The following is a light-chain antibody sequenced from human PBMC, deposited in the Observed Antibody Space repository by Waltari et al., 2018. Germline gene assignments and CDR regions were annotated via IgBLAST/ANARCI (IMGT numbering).Light chain of an antibody. CDR3: LQYNTKPWT. Sequence: DIQMTQSPSSLSASVGDRVTITCRAGQHISNYLSWYQQRPGKAPQRLIFSASSLESGVPSRFSGSGSGTEFTLIINTLQSDDFASYYCLQYNTKPWTFGQGTKVEIK. J-gene: IGKJ1*01. CDR1: QHISNY. V-gene: IGKV1-17*01. CDR2: SAS.